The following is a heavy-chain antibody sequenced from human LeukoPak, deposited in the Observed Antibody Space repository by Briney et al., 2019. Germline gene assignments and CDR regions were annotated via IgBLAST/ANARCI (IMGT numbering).Heavy chain of an antibody. D-gene: IGHD3-10*01. CDR1: GFTFSTYN. V-gene: IGHV3-21*01. Sequence: PGGSLRLSCAASGFTFSTYNMNWVRQAPGKGLEWVSSISTSSSYIYYADSVKGRFTISRDNAKNSLYLQMNSLRAEDTAVYYCARVQGAVIVRGVLDYWGQGTLVTVSS. J-gene: IGHJ4*02. CDR3: ARVQGAVIVRGVLDY. CDR2: ISTSSSYI.